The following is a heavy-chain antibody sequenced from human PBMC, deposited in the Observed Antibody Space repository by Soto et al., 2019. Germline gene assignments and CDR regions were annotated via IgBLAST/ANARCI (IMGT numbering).Heavy chain of an antibody. Sequence: GESLKISCKGSGYSFTSYWIGWVRQMPGKGLEWMGIIYPGDSDTRYSPSFQGQVTTSADKSINTAYLQWSSLKASDTAMYYCARDYCGGTTCYEFNYWGQGTQVTVSS. CDR2: IYPGDSDT. CDR1: GYSFTSYW. V-gene: IGHV5-51*01. D-gene: IGHD2-2*01. J-gene: IGHJ4*02. CDR3: ARDYCGGTTCYEFNY.